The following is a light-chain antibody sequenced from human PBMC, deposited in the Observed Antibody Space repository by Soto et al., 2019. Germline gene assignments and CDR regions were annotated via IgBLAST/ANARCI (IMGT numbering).Light chain of an antibody. CDR2: DNT. J-gene: IGLJ3*02. CDR3: AKWDSALGAGV. Sequence: QSVLTQPPSMSAAPGQMVAISCSGTSSNIGDNSVSWYQHFPGTAPKVLIDDNTRRPSGIPDRFSGSKSGTSATLPNIGLLMGDEAVSSCAKWDSALGAGVFGGGTKLTV. V-gene: IGLV1-51*01. CDR1: SSNIGDNS.